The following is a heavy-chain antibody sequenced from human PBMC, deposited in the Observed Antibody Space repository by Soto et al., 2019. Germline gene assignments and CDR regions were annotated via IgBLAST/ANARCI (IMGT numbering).Heavy chain of an antibody. J-gene: IGHJ5*02. CDR1: GLNFGNFG. D-gene: IGHD3-3*02. V-gene: IGHV3-23*01. CDR3: ARNPLSDIFGVRNIVENWLDP. Sequence: GSLRPSCAVSGLNFGNFGMSWVRQAPGKGLQWVSSITNTGGATYHTDSVKGRFIVSRDNSKNVMFLLMRGLGVDDTALYFCARNPLSDIFGVRNIVENWLDPWGRGSLVTVSS. CDR2: ITNTGGAT.